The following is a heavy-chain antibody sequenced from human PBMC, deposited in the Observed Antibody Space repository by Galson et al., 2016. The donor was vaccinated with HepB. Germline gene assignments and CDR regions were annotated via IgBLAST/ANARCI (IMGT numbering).Heavy chain of an antibody. Sequence: SLRLSCAASGLNFYNYAMSWVRLAPGKGLEWVSSISGNGGTTYYADSVKGRFTISRDNSMSTLYLQMHGLRAEDTALYYCATRLVHRGENWGQGTLITVSS. CDR1: GLNFYNYA. CDR2: ISGNGGTT. V-gene: IGHV3-23*01. J-gene: IGHJ4*02. CDR3: ATRLVHRGEN. D-gene: IGHD6-6*01.